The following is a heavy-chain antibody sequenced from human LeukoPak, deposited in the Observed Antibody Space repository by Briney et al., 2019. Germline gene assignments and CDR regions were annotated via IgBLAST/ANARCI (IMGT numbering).Heavy chain of an antibody. CDR3: ARGGGLDV. V-gene: IGHV3-7*03. CDR2: INHNGNVN. Sequence: RGSLRLSCAASGFTFSSYWMNWARQAPGKGLEWVASINHNGNVNYYVDSVKGRFTISRDDAKNSLYLQMSNLRAEDTAVYFCARGGGLDVWGQGATVTVSS. J-gene: IGHJ6*02. CDR1: GFTFSSYW. D-gene: IGHD3-16*01.